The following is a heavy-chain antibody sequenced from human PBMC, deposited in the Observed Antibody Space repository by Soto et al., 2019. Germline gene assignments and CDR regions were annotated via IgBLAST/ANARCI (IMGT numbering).Heavy chain of an antibody. CDR3: AREWNSGYDFGY. CDR1: GFTFSSYS. V-gene: IGHV3-21*01. D-gene: IGHD5-12*01. Sequence: EVQLVESGGGLVKPGGSLRLSCAASGFTFSSYSMNWVRQAPGKGLEWVSSISSSSSYIYYADSVKGRFTISRDNAKNSLYLQMNSLRAEDTAVYYCAREWNSGYDFGYWGQGTLVTVSS. CDR2: ISSSSSYI. J-gene: IGHJ4*02.